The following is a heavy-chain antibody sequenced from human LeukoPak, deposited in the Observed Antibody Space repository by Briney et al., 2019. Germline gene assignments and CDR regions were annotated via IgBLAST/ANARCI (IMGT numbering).Heavy chain of an antibody. D-gene: IGHD6-19*01. Sequence: ASVKVSCKASGYTFTGYYMHWVRQAPGQGLEWMGWINPNSGGTNSAQKFQGRVTMTRDTSISTAFMELSRLRSDDTAVYYCARGTLYSGWSYYLDYWGQGTLVTVSS. J-gene: IGHJ4*02. CDR2: INPNSGGT. V-gene: IGHV1-2*02. CDR1: GYTFTGYY. CDR3: ARGTLYSGWSYYLDY.